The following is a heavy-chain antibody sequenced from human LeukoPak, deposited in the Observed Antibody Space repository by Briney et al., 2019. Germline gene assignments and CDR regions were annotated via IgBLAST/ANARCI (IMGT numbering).Heavy chain of an antibody. Sequence: GGSLRLSCAASGFTFSTSWMTWVRQAPGKGLDWVANINPDGSAKNYVGFVQGRFTISRDNAKNSVYLQMSSLRAEDTAVYFCARDVAYNAFDYWGQGTLVTVSS. J-gene: IGHJ4*02. D-gene: IGHD1-14*01. CDR1: GFTFSTSW. V-gene: IGHV3-7*01. CDR2: INPDGSAK. CDR3: ARDVAYNAFDY.